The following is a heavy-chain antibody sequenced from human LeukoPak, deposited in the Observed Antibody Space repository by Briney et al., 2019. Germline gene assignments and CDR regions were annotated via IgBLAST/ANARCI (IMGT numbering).Heavy chain of an antibody. D-gene: IGHD3-10*01. J-gene: IGHJ3*02. Sequence: ASVKVSCKASGYTFIHYAIHWVRQAPGQRLEWMGWINAGNGNTKYSQKFQGRFTITRDTSASTAYMELNSLRSEDTAVYYCANYGDGFDIWGQGTMVTVSS. V-gene: IGHV1-3*01. CDR3: ANYGDGFDI. CDR2: INAGNGNT. CDR1: GYTFIHYA.